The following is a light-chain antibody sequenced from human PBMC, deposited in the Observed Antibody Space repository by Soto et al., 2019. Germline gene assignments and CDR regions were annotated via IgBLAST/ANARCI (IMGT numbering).Light chain of an antibody. Sequence: EIVLTQSPGTLSLSPGERATLSCRASQSVNRRYLAWYQQTPGQAPRLLIYDAASRATGIPVRFSGSGSGTDFTLTISRLEAEDFAVYFCQQYGSSPYTLGQGTKVDI. CDR2: DAA. J-gene: IGKJ2*01. V-gene: IGKV3-20*01. CDR3: QQYGSSPYT. CDR1: QSVNRRY.